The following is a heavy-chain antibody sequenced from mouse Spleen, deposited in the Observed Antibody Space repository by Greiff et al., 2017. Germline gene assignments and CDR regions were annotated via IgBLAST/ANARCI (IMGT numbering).Heavy chain of an antibody. D-gene: IGHD1-2*01. V-gene: IGHV14-4*01. CDR1: GFNIKDDY. Sequence: VQLKESGAELVRPGASVKLSCTASGFNIKDDYMHWVKQRPEQGLEWIGWIDPENGDTEYASKFQGKATITADTSSNTAYLQLSSLTSEDTAVYYCRKFITTATYAMDYWGQGTSVTVSS. J-gene: IGHJ4*01. CDR2: IDPENGDT. CDR3: RKFITTATYAMDY.